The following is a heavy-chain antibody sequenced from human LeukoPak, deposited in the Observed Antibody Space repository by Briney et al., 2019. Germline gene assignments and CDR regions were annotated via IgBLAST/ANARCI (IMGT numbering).Heavy chain of an antibody. J-gene: IGHJ3*02. CDR2: IYYSGST. Sequence: PSETLSLTCTVFGGSISSYYWSWIRQPPGKGLEWIGCIYYSGSTNYNPSLKSRVTISVDTSKNQFSLKLSSVTAADTAVYYCASRLYYGGHEGAFDIWGQGTMVTVSS. CDR3: ASRLYYGGHEGAFDI. D-gene: IGHD4-23*01. V-gene: IGHV4-59*01. CDR1: GGSISSYY.